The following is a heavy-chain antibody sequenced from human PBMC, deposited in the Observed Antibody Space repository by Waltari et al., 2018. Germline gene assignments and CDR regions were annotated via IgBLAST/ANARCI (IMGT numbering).Heavy chain of an antibody. Sequence: LQLQESGPGLVQPSETLSLTCTVAGGPISSRSYSWGCIRQPPGKGQEWSGSIYYSGSTYYNPSLKSRVTISVDTSKNQFSLKLSSVTAADTAVYYCARDLSRRAHFDYWGQGTLVTVSS. CDR1: GGPISSRSYS. D-gene: IGHD3-3*02. CDR2: IYYSGST. J-gene: IGHJ4*02. V-gene: IGHV4-39*07. CDR3: ARDLSRRAHFDY.